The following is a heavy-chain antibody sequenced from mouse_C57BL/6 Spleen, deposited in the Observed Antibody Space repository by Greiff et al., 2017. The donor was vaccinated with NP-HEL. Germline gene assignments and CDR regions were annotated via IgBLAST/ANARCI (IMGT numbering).Heavy chain of an antibody. CDR2: ISSGGSYT. D-gene: IGHD1-1*01. J-gene: IGHJ2*01. Sequence: EVMLVESGGDLVKPGGSLKLSCAASGFTFSSYGMSWVRQTPDKRLEWVATISSGGSYTYYPDSVKGRFTISRDNAKNTLYLQMSSLKSEDTAMYYCARHDTTVVANFDYWGQGTTLTVSS. CDR3: ARHDTTVVANFDY. CDR1: GFTFSSYG. V-gene: IGHV5-6*01.